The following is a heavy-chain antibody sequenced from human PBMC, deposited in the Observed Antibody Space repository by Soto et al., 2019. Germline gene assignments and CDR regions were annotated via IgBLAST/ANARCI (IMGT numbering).Heavy chain of an antibody. D-gene: IGHD6-13*01. CDR3: ARMQLSGRFDP. V-gene: IGHV1-69*02. CDR2: IIPILGIA. CDR1: GGTFSSYT. J-gene: IGHJ5*02. Sequence: QVQLVQSGAEVKKPGSSVKVSCKASGGTFSSYTISWVRQAPGQGLEWMGRIIPILGIANYAQKFQGRVTITADKPTSTAYMELSSLRSEDTAVYYCARMQLSGRFDPWGQGTLVTVSS.